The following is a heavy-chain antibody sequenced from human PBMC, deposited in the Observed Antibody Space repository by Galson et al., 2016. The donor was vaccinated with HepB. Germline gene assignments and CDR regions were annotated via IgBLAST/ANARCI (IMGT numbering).Heavy chain of an antibody. J-gene: IGHJ4*02. Sequence: SETLSLTCAVSGGSITTSHWWSWVRQPPGEGLEWIGEIYPSGSTNYHPSLKSRVTISLDKSANQFSLKMTSVTAADTALYYCARQDLWSIVYWGQGILVTVSS. D-gene: IGHD2-15*01. CDR2: IYPSGST. V-gene: IGHV4-4*02. CDR1: GGSITTSHW. CDR3: ARQDLWSIVY.